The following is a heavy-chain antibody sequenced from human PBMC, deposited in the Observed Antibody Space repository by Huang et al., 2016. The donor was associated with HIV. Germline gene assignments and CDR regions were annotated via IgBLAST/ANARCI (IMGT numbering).Heavy chain of an antibody. CDR2: IRYDGSNK. V-gene: IGHV3-30*02. CDR1: GFGFNDYG. Sequence: QVQLVESGGGVVQPGGSLGLSCTAFGFGFNDYGMNWVRQAPGRGRGGVAFIRYDGSNKYYADSVKGRFTISRDNSKNTLYLQRSSQRAEDTAVYYCAKGRGLAAAPDWYFDLWGRGTLVTVSS. J-gene: IGHJ2*01. D-gene: IGHD6-13*01. CDR3: AKGRGLAAAPDWYFDL.